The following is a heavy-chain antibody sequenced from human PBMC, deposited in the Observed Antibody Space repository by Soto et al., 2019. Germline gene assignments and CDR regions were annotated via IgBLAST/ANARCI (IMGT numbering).Heavy chain of an antibody. J-gene: IGHJ4*02. CDR3: ARDMTRTVVPYFDF. Sequence: SVKVSCTASGGTFSNYVVNWVRQAPGQGLEWMGRIIPISGAANYAQRFQGRVTITADKSTSTSYMELSSLRSEDTAVYYCARDMTRTVVPYFDFWGQGTLVTVSS. V-gene: IGHV1-69*06. CDR1: GGTFSNYV. CDR2: IIPISGAA. D-gene: IGHD1-7*01.